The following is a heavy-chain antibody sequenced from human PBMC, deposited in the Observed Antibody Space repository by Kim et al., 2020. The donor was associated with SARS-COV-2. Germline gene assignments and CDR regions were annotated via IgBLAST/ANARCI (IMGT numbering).Heavy chain of an antibody. Sequence: SETLSLTCAVYGGSFSGYYWSWIRQPPGKGLEWIGEINHSGSTNYNPSLKSRVTISVDTSKNQFSLKLGSVTAADTAVYYCARDRMSSGYPRLRAFDIWGPGTMVTVS. CDR3: ARDRMSSGYPRLRAFDI. D-gene: IGHD3-22*01. J-gene: IGHJ3*02. CDR1: GGSFSGYY. V-gene: IGHV4-34*01. CDR2: INHSGST.